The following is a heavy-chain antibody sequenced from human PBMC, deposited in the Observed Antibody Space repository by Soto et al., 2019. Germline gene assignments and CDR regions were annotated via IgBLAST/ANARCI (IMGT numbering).Heavy chain of an antibody. J-gene: IGHJ6*02. CDR1: GGSVSSGSYY. CDR2: IYYSGST. D-gene: IGHD6-13*01. Sequence: KPSETLSLTCTVSGGSVSSGSYYWSWIRQPPGKGLEWIGYIYYSGSTNYNPSLKSRVTISVDTSKNQFSLKLSSVTAADTAVYYCARDNQGYSSSLGYYYYGMDVWGQGTTVTVSS. CDR3: ARDNQGYSSSLGYYYYGMDV. V-gene: IGHV4-61*01.